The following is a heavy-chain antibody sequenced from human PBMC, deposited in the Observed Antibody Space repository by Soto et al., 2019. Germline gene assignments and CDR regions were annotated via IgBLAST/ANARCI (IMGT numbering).Heavy chain of an antibody. J-gene: IGHJ1*01. CDR3: ARVMSGGRAEYFQH. V-gene: IGHV4-4*07. Sequence: QVPLQESGPGLVKPSETLSLTCTVSGGSISSYYWGWIREPAGKGLAWIGRIYTSGSTNYDPSLNSRVTMSVDTSKSQFSLKLSSVTAVNTAVYYCARVMSGGRAEYFQHWGQGTLVTV. D-gene: IGHD3-16*01. CDR2: IYTSGST. CDR1: GGSISSYY.